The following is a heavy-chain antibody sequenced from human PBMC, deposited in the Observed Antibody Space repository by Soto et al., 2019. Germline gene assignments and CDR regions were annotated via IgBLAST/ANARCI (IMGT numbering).Heavy chain of an antibody. CDR3: ARDVQATVTTDRYYFDY. J-gene: IGHJ4*02. CDR2: IYYSGST. CDR1: GGSISSGGYY. V-gene: IGHV4-31*03. D-gene: IGHD4-17*01. Sequence: QVQLQESGPGLVKPSQTLSLTCTVSGGSISSGGYYWSWILQHPGKGLEWIGYIYYSGSTYYNPSLRSRVTISVDTSKNQFSLKLSSVTAADTAVYYCARDVQATVTTDRYYFDYWGQGTLVTVSS.